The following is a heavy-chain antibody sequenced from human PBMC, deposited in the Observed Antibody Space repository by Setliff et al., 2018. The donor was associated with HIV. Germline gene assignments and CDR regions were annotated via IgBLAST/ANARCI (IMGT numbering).Heavy chain of an antibody. Sequence: GGSLRLSCVASRFTFNDYWMSWVRQAPGEGLEWVANIDREGSETNYVDSVKGRFTISRDNARSSMYLQMNSLRAEDTAIYYCARKFRPGHGVDVWGQGTTVTVSS. D-gene: IGHD3-10*01. V-gene: IGHV3-7*01. J-gene: IGHJ6*02. CDR1: RFTFNDYW. CDR3: ARKFRPGHGVDV. CDR2: IDREGSET.